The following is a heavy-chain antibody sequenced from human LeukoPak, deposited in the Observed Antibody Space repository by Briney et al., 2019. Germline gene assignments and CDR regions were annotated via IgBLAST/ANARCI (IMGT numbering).Heavy chain of an antibody. D-gene: IGHD5-18*01. CDR1: GFTFSTYT. V-gene: IGHV3-21*04. Sequence: GGSLRLSCAASGFTFSTYTMNWVRQAPGKGLEWVSSITSSSSNIYYADSVKGRFTISRDNSKNTLYLQMNSLGAEDTAVYYCASYSYGTYYFDHWGQGTLVTVSS. J-gene: IGHJ4*02. CDR2: ITSSSSNI. CDR3: ASYSYGTYYFDH.